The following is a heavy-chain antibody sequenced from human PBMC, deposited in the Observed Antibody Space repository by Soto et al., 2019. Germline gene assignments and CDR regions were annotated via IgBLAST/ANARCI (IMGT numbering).Heavy chain of an antibody. CDR2: INSDGSST. CDR1: GFTFSNYW. Sequence: EVQLVESGGGLVQPGGSLRLSCAASGFTFSNYWMHWVRQAPGKGPVWVSRINSDGSSTSYADSVEGRFTISRDNAKDALSLQMNSRSAQATAVDSCARDRGDDFDCWGRGGMDAVA. CDR3: ARDRGDDFDC. J-gene: IGHJ4*02. D-gene: IGHD4-17*01. V-gene: IGHV3-74*01.